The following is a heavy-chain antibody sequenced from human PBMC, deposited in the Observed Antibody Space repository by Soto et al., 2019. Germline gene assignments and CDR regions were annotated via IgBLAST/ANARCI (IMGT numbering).Heavy chain of an antibody. CDR2: ISGSGGST. V-gene: IGHV3-23*01. CDR3: AKTKVVVAATSEDQYYMDV. D-gene: IGHD2-15*01. Sequence: GGSQRLPCAASGFNFRNHAMRWVRQAPGKGLEWVSAISGSGGSTYYADSVKGRFTISRDNSKNTLYLQMNSLRAEDTAVYYCAKTKVVVAATSEDQYYMDVWGKGTTVTVSS. J-gene: IGHJ6*03. CDR1: GFNFRNHA.